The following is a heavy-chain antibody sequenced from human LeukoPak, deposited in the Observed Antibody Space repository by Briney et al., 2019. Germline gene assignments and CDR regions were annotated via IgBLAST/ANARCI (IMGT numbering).Heavy chain of an antibody. J-gene: IGHJ6*03. D-gene: IGHD2-15*01. CDR3: AHRLSCSGGSCYSPYYYYMDV. V-gene: IGHV2-5*02. Sequence: SGPTLVHPTPPLTLTCTFSGFSVSTSGGGVGWMRQPPVKALEWLALNYWDDDKRYIPSRKSRLTITNDTSENQVVLTMTNMDPVDTATYYCAHRLSCSGGSCYSPYYYYMDVWGKGTTVTVSS. CDR1: GFSVSTSGGG. CDR2: NYWDDDK.